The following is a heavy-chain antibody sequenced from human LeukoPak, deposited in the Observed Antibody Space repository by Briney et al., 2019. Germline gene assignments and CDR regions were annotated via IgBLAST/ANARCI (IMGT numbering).Heavy chain of an antibody. V-gene: IGHV3-74*01. CDR3: ARDPDSSGWSSIEY. D-gene: IGHD6-19*01. CDR2: INSDGRST. J-gene: IGHJ4*02. Sequence: PGRSLRLSCAASGFTFSRYWMHWVRQAPGKGLVWVSRINSDGRSTNYADSVKGRFTISRDNAKNTLYLQMNSLRAEDTAVYYCARDPDSSGWSSIEYWGQGTLVTVSS. CDR1: GFTFSRYW.